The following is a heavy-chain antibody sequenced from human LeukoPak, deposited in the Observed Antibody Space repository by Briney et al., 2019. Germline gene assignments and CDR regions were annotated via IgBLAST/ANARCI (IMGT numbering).Heavy chain of an antibody. CDR1: GLTVGGNY. CDR3: ARDPDATGGMDV. J-gene: IGHJ6*02. V-gene: IGHV3-53*01. D-gene: IGHD1-14*01. CDR2: IYTGGTT. Sequence: GGSLRLSCAVSGLTVGGNYISWVRQGPGKGLEWVSVIYTGGTTFYAGSVRGRFIISRDNSKNTVYLQMNSLGAEDTALYYCARDPDATGGMDVWGQGTTVTVSS.